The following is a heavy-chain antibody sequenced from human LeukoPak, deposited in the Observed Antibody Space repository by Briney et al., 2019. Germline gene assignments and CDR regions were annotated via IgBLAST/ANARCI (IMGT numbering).Heavy chain of an antibody. CDR2: IYTSGST. CDR3: ARGRYYYDSRGGYYYYYMDV. V-gene: IGHV4-4*07. D-gene: IGHD3-22*01. CDR1: GGSISSYY. Sequence: SETLSLTCTVSGGSISSYYWSWIRQPAGKGLEWIGRIYTSGSTNYNPSLKSRVTMSVDTSKNQFSLKLSSVTAADTAVYYCARGRYYYDSRGGYYYYYMDVWGKGTTVTVSS. J-gene: IGHJ6*03.